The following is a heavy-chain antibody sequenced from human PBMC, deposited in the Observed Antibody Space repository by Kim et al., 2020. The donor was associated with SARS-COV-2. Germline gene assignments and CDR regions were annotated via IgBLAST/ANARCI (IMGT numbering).Heavy chain of an antibody. J-gene: IGHJ4*02. CDR1: GFTFSSYW. CDR2: INNHGSSA. Sequence: GGSLRLSCVASGFTFSSYWMHWVRQPPGKGPVSVSYINNHGSSANYADSVQGRFIMSRDNSKNTLYLQMHSLRAEDTAVYFCVKMGGGIEWGQGTLVTVSS. CDR3: VKMGGGIE. D-gene: IGHD3-16*02. V-gene: IGHV3-74*01.